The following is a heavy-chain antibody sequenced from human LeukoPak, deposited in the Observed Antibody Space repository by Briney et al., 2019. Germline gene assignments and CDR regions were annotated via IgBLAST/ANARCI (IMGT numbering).Heavy chain of an antibody. J-gene: IGHJ6*03. V-gene: IGHV4-39*07. Sequence: PSETLSLTCTVSGGSISSSGYYWGWIRQPPGKGLEWIGSIYYSGSTYYSPSLKSRVAISVDTSKNQFSLKLSSVTAADTAVYYCARTTEGGYTYGYFYYYYMDVWGKGTTVTISS. CDR3: ARTTEGGYTYGYFYYYYMDV. CDR1: GGSISSSGYY. D-gene: IGHD5-18*01. CDR2: IYYSGST.